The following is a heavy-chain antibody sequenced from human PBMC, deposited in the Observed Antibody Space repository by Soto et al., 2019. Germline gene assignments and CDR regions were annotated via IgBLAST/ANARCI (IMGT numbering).Heavy chain of an antibody. CDR2: INPNSGVT. Sequence: QVQLVQSGAEVKKPGASVTVSCRSSGDTFTDYYMHWVRQAPGQGLEWMGWINPNSGVTKYAQKLQGWVTMTRATSIRTVYMQLSRLRSDDTAVYYCARESGGATATLDYYYFYMDVWGTGTTVTVSS. D-gene: IGHD5-12*01. CDR3: ARESGGATATLDYYYFYMDV. J-gene: IGHJ6*03. CDR1: GDTFTDYY. V-gene: IGHV1-2*04.